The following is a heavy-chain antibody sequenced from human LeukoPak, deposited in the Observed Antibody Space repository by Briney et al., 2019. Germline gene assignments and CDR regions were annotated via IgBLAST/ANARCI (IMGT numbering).Heavy chain of an antibody. J-gene: IGHJ3*02. CDR3: AKDLRGYYYGSGSYHDAFDI. CDR1: GFTFSSYA. V-gene: IGHV3-23*01. CDR2: ISGSGGST. D-gene: IGHD3-10*01. Sequence: GGSLRLSCSASGFTFSSYAMSWVRQAPGKGLEWVSAISGSGGSTYYADSVKGRVTISRDNPKNTLYLQMNSLRAEDTAVYYCAKDLRGYYYGSGSYHDAFDIWGQGTMVTVSS.